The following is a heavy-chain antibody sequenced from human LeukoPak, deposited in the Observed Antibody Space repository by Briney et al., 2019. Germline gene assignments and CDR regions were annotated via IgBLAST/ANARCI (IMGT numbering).Heavy chain of an antibody. Sequence: PSQTLSLTCTVSGGSISSYYWSWIRQPPGKGLEWIGYIYYSGSTNYNPSLKSRVTISVDTSKNQFSLKLSSVTAADTAVYYCARATPLRSSGRYLDHWGQGTLVTVSS. D-gene: IGHD5-12*01. J-gene: IGHJ5*02. CDR2: IYYSGST. V-gene: IGHV4-59*01. CDR1: GGSISSYY. CDR3: ARATPLRSSGRYLDH.